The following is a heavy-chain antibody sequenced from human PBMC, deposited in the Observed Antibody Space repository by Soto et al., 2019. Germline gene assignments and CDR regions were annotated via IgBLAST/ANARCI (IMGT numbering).Heavy chain of an antibody. V-gene: IGHV3-30*03. D-gene: IGHD1-1*01. CDR2: ISNDGSNQ. CDR1: GFTFSSFG. J-gene: IGHJ6*02. CDR3: SRSRPTGRRDYYYYGMDV. Sequence: PGGSLRLSCFVSGFTFSSFGMHWVRQAPGKXLEWVSSISNDGSNQHYADSVKGRFTISRDNSKNTLYLQLNSLRGEDTAVYYCSRSRPTGRRDYYYYGMDVWGQGTPVTVSS.